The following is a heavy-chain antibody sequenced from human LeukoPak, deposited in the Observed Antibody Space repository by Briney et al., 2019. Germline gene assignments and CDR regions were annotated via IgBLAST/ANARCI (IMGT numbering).Heavy chain of an antibody. CDR2: INGNGGST. V-gene: IGHV3-20*04. J-gene: IGHJ1*01. D-gene: IGHD6-13*01. Sequence: GGSLRLSCAASGFTFDDYGMSWGRQAPGKGVEWVSGINGNGGSTEYADSVKGGFTISRDNAKNSLYLQMTSLRAEDTALYYCAGSSMAADINWGQGTLVTVSS. CDR3: AGSSMAADIN. CDR1: GFTFDDYG.